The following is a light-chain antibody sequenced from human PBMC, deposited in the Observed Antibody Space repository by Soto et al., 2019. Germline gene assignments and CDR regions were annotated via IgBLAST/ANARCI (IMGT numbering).Light chain of an antibody. J-gene: IGKJ2*02. V-gene: IGKV1-33*01. CDR2: DAS. CDR1: QDINNY. Sequence: DIQLTQSPASLSASVGDRVTISCQASQDINNYLIWYQQKPGEAPNLLIYDASNLGTGVSSRFSGNGSGTDFSVTINNLQPQDTATYYCQQYDVVPCTFGQGTKLEIK. CDR3: QQYDVVPCT.